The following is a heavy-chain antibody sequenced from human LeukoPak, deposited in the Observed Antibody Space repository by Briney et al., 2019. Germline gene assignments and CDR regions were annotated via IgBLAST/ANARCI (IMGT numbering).Heavy chain of an antibody. J-gene: IGHJ3*02. V-gene: IGHV4-4*07. CDR3: ARLPGLRDAFDI. Sequence: SETLSLTCTVSGGSISSFYWTWIRQPAGKGLEWVGRIYNTGTTYYNPSLKSRVTMSVDRSKYQFSLKLSSVTAADTAVYYCARLPGLRDAFDIWGQGTMVTVSS. CDR2: IYNTGTT. CDR1: GGSISSFY.